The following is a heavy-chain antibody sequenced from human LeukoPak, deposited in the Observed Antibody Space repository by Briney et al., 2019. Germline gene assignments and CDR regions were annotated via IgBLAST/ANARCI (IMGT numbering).Heavy chain of an antibody. Sequence: GGSLRLSCAASEFTFRSYAMQWGRQAPGKGLEWVSGISGSGDSTYYADSVKGRFTISRDNAKNTLYLHMNSLIAEDTAVYYCTRGYGSFDNWGQGTLVIVSS. J-gene: IGHJ4*02. CDR1: EFTFRSYA. CDR3: TRGYGSFDN. V-gene: IGHV3-23*01. D-gene: IGHD3-10*01. CDR2: ISGSGDST.